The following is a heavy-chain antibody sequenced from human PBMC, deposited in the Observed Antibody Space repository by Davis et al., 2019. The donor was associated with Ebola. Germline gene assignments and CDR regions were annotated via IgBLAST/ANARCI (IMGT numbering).Heavy chain of an antibody. Sequence: ASVKVSCKASGYTFTGYYMHWVRQAPGQGLEWMGWINPNSGGTNYAQKFQGWVTMTRDTSISTAYMELSRLRSDDTAVYYCASSCSTSCYDDAFDIWGQGTMVTVSS. CDR2: INPNSGGT. CDR3: ASSCSTSCYDDAFDI. V-gene: IGHV1-2*04. J-gene: IGHJ3*02. D-gene: IGHD2-2*01. CDR1: GYTFTGYY.